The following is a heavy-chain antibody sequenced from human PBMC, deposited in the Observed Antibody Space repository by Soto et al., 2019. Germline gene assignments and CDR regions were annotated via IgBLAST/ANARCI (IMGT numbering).Heavy chain of an antibody. CDR3: ARVQPIFGIINVFDY. CDR1: GGSINSAGYY. CDR2: IYYSGRT. Sequence: NPSETLSLTCNVSGGSINSAGYYWSWIRQHPGKGLEWIGYIYYSGRTYYNPSLKSRVTISIDTSKTQFSLKLSSVTAADTAVYYCARVQPIFGIINVFDYWGQGTLVTVSS. D-gene: IGHD3-3*01. V-gene: IGHV4-31*03. J-gene: IGHJ4*02.